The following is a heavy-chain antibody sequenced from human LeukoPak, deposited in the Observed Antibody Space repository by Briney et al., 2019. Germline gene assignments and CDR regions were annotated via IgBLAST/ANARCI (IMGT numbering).Heavy chain of an antibody. CDR2: ISYDGSNK. Sequence: GRSLRLSCAASGCTFSSYGMHWVRQAPGKGLEWVAVISYDGSNKYYADSVKGRFTISRDNSKNTLYLQMNSLRAEDTAVYYCAKDCRDGYSVFDYWGQGTLVTLSS. D-gene: IGHD5-24*01. J-gene: IGHJ4*02. CDR1: GCTFSSYG. CDR3: AKDCRDGYSVFDY. V-gene: IGHV3-30*18.